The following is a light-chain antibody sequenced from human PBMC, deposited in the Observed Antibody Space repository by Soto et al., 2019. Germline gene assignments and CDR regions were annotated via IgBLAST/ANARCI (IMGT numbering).Light chain of an antibody. Sequence: QSALTQPASVSGSPGQSITISCTGTSSDVGAYDYVSWYQQHPGKAPKFMLYEVSNRPSGLSDRFSGSKSGNTASLTISGLQAEDEADYYCSSFTTSNPWVFGGGPKLTVL. CDR2: EVS. CDR3: SSFTTSNPWV. J-gene: IGLJ3*02. CDR1: SSDVGAYDY. V-gene: IGLV2-14*01.